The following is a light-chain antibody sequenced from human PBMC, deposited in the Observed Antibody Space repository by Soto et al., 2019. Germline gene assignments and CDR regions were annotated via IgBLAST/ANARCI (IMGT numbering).Light chain of an antibody. J-gene: IGKJ2*01. Sequence: EIVLTQSPGTLSLSPGERVTLSCRASQSVSSSYLAWYQQKPGQAPRLLIYSASTRATGIPDRFSGSGSGTDFTLTISRLEPEDLAVYYCQQYDSSLYTFGQGTKLEIK. CDR3: QQYDSSLYT. CDR1: QSVSSSY. CDR2: SAS. V-gene: IGKV3-20*01.